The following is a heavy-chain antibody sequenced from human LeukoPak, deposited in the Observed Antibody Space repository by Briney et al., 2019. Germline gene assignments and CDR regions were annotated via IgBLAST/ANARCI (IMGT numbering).Heavy chain of an antibody. Sequence: GGSLRLSCAASGYTFTDYGMHWVRQAPGKGLEWLTFIRYDGTIKYYADSVKGRFTISRDNSKNTLYLQMNSLRPEDTAVYYCAKVGTASKPSDLDYWGQGTLVTVSS. V-gene: IGHV3-30*02. CDR2: IRYDGTIK. CDR3: AKVGTASKPSDLDY. CDR1: GYTFTDYG. D-gene: IGHD1/OR15-1a*01. J-gene: IGHJ4*02.